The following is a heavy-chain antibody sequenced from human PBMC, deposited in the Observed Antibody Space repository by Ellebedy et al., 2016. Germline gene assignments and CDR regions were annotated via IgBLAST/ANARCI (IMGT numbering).Heavy chain of an antibody. CDR2: ISDGGDIT. Sequence: GESLKISXVASGFTFRNFFMTWVRQAPGGGLEWVSTISDGGDITVSADSVKGRFTISRDNSRNTLYLQMNSLRAEDTAVYYCYYGHYSASWGQGTLVTVSS. V-gene: IGHV3-23*01. CDR3: YYGHYSAS. J-gene: IGHJ4*02. CDR1: GFTFRNFF. D-gene: IGHD4-17*01.